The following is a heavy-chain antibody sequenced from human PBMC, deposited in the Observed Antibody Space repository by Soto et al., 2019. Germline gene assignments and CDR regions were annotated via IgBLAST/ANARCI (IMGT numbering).Heavy chain of an antibody. V-gene: IGHV1-69*01. J-gene: IGHJ1*01. CDR2: IIPIFGTA. CDR3: ARGANDYGVAEYFQH. Sequence: QVQLVQSGAEVKKPGSSVKISCKASGGPFSSYAISWVRQAPGQGLEWMGGIIPIFGTANYAQKFQGRVTITADESTRTAYMELSSLRSEDTAVYYCARGANDYGVAEYFQHWGQGSLFTVSS. CDR1: GGPFSSYA. D-gene: IGHD4-17*01.